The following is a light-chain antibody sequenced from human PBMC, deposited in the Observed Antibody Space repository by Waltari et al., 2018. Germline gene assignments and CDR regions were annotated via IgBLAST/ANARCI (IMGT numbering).Light chain of an antibody. V-gene: IGKV3-20*01. CDR3: QHYLRLPVT. CDR1: QSVSRA. J-gene: IGKJ1*01. Sequence: IMLTQSPGTLSLSLGERATVSCRASQSVSRALAWYQQKPGQAPRLLIYGASTRATGIPDRFSGSGSGTDFSLTISRLEPDDFAVYFCQHYLRLPVTFGQGTTVEI. CDR2: GAS.